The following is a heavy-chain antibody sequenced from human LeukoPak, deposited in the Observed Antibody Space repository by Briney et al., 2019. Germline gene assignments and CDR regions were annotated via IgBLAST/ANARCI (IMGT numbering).Heavy chain of an antibody. J-gene: IGHJ5*02. CDR2: INPTGGST. D-gene: IGHD3-22*01. V-gene: IGHV1-46*01. CDR3: ARQGRSGSYSAFSWFDP. Sequence: RASVKVSCKASGYTFTTYYMHWVQQAPGKGLEWMGKINPTGGSTTYAQKFRGRVTMTRDMSTNTVYMELSSLRSEDTAVYYCARQGRSGSYSAFSWFDPWGQGTLVTVSS. CDR1: GYTFTTYY.